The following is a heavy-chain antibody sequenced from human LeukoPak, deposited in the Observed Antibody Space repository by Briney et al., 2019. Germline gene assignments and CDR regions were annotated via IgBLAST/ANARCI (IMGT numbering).Heavy chain of an antibody. V-gene: IGHV4-59*08. CDR2: IYVTGN. Sequence: SETLSLTCTVSGGSIGTYYWSWVRQSPGKGLEWIGYIYVTGNRYNPYLQSRVTISVDTSRNQCFLKMCSVTAADTGVYYCARHIGGGIEDMDVWGKGTKVTVSS. D-gene: IGHD3-16*02. J-gene: IGHJ6*03. CDR1: GGSIGTYY. CDR3: ARHIGGGIEDMDV.